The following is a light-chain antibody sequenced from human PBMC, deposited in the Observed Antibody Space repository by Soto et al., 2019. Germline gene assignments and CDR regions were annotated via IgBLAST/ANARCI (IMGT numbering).Light chain of an antibody. V-gene: IGLV1-44*01. CDR3: PAWDDSLNGVV. J-gene: IGLJ2*01. CDR1: SSNIGSNT. CDR2: SNN. Sequence: QSVLTQPPSASGTPGQRVTIPCSGSSSNIGSNTVNWYQQLPGTAPKLLIYSNNQRPSGVPDRFSGSKSGTSAPLAIRGPQSEDEADYYCPAWDDSLNGVVFGGGTKLTVL.